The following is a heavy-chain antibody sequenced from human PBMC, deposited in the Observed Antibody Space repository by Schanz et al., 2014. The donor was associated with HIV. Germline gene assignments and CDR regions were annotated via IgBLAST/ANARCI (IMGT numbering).Heavy chain of an antibody. D-gene: IGHD6-13*01. V-gene: IGHV1-8*02. Sequence: QVQLVQSGAEVEKPGASVKVSCKASGGSFSNYAISWVRQAPGQGLEWVGWLSPDSENRGYGQNFQGRLTMTKDTSINTMFMYLSGLTSEDTAVYYCARGVAAGVDYWGQGTMVTVSS. J-gene: IGHJ4*02. CDR3: ARGVAAGVDY. CDR1: GGSFSNYA. CDR2: LSPDSENR.